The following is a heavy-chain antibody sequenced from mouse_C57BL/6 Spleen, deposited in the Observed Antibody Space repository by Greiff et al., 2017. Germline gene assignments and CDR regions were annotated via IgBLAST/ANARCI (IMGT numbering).Heavy chain of an antibody. J-gene: IGHJ2*01. CDR1: GYTFTDYE. CDR2: IDPEPGGT. D-gene: IGHD3-1*01. V-gene: IGHV1-15*01. Sequence: QVQLKESGAELVRPGASVTLSCKASGYTFTDYEMHWVKQTPVHGLEWIGAIDPEPGGTAYNQKFKGKAILTADKSSSSAYMELRSLTSEDSAVYYCTREGETGGYWGQGTTLTVSS. CDR3: TREGETGGY.